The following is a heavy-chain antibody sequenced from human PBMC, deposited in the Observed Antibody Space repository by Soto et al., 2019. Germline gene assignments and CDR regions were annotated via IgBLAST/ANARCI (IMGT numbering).Heavy chain of an antibody. CDR3: ARADTAMTTPFDY. D-gene: IGHD5-18*01. V-gene: IGHV4-59*12. J-gene: IGHJ4*02. CDR2: VDYSGTA. CDR1: GGSISNFY. Sequence: QVQLQESGPGLVKPPETLSLTCTVSGGSISNFYWSWIRQPPGKGLEWIGYVDYSGTANYNPSLKSRVSMSVDTSKNQLSLKVTSVTAADTAIYYCARADTAMTTPFDYWGQGTLVTVSS.